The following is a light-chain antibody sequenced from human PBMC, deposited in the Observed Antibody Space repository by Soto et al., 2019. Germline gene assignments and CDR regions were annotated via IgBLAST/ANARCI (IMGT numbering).Light chain of an antibody. V-gene: IGLV1-40*01. CDR3: AVWDDSLNGPV. J-gene: IGLJ3*02. Sequence: QSVLTQPPSVSGAPGQRVTISCTGSRSNIGGGYDVHWYQQLPGAAPKLLISSDNKRPSGVPDRFSGAKSGTSASLAISGLQSEDEADYYCAVWDDSLNGPVFGGGTKLTVL. CDR2: SDN. CDR1: RSNIGGGYD.